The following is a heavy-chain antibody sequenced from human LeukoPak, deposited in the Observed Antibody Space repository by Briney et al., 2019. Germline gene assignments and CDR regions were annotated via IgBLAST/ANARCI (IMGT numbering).Heavy chain of an antibody. Sequence: PSETLSLTCTVSGGSISSSSYYWGWIRQPPWKGLEWIGSIYYSGSTYYNPSLKSRVTISVDTSKNQFSLKLSSVTAADTAVYYCARIQLWVPDFDYWGQGTLVTVSS. CDR3: ARIQLWVPDFDY. V-gene: IGHV4-39*01. J-gene: IGHJ4*02. D-gene: IGHD5-18*01. CDR2: IYYSGST. CDR1: GGSISSSSYY.